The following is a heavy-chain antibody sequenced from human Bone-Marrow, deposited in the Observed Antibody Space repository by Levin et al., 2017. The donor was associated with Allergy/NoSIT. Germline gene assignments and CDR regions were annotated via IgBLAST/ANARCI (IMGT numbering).Heavy chain of an antibody. CDR2: ISWDGGST. D-gene: IGHD3-22*01. CDR1: GFTFDDYA. CDR3: AKIYYYDSSGYQYKDDAFDI. Sequence: SCAASGFTFDDYAMHWVRQAPGKGLEWVSLISWDGGSTYYADSVKGRFTISRDNSKNSLYLQMNSLRAEDTALYYCAKIYYYDSSGYQYKDDAFDIWGQGTMVTVSS. V-gene: IGHV3-43D*03. J-gene: IGHJ3*02.